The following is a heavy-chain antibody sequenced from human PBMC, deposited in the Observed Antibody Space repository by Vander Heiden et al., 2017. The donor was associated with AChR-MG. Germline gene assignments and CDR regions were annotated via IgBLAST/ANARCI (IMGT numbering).Heavy chain of an antibody. CDR3: ARSHCGGDCYRGQLDV. CDR1: GFTFSSYA. CDR2: ISYDGSNK. J-gene: IGHJ6*04. V-gene: IGHV3-30-3*01. D-gene: IGHD2-21*02. Sequence: QVQLVESGGGVVQPGRSLRLSWSASGFTFSSYAMHWVRQGPGKGLEWVAVISYDGSNKYYADSVKGRFTISRDNSKNTLYLQMNSLRAEDTAVYYCARSHCGGDCYRGQLDVWGKGTTVTVSS.